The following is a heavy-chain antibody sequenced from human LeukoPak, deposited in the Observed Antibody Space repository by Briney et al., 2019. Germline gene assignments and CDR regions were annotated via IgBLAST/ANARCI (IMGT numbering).Heavy chain of an antibody. CDR3: ARRSESKQLHQDFDY. J-gene: IGHJ4*02. D-gene: IGHD6-13*01. CDR2: ISSSGSTI. Sequence: PGGSLRLSCAASGFTFSSYEMNWVRQAPGKGLEWVSYISSSGSTIYYADSVKGRFTISRDNAKNSLYLQMNSLRAEDTAVYYCARRSESKQLHQDFDYWGQGTLVTVSS. CDR1: GFTFSSYE. V-gene: IGHV3-48*03.